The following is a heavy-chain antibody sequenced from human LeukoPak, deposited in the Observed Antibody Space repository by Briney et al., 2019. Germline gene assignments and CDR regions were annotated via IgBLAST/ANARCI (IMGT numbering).Heavy chain of an antibody. CDR1: GGTFSSYA. CDR3: ARERPPGDSSNWFLEGYFDI. Sequence: GASVKLSCKASGGTFSSYAITWVRQAPGQGLEWMGRIITIFGTANYAQKVQGRVTITTDESTSTAYMELSTLRSDDTAVYYCARERPPGDSSNWFLEGYFDIWGQGTLVTVSS. J-gene: IGHJ4*02. D-gene: IGHD6-13*01. CDR2: IITIFGTA. V-gene: IGHV1-69*05.